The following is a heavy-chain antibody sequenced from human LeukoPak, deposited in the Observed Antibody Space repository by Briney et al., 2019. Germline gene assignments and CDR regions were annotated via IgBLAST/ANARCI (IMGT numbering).Heavy chain of an antibody. D-gene: IGHD2-15*01. CDR2: ISAHKGDT. Sequence: ASVKVSCKTSGYTFTTYGISWLRQAPGQGLEWMGWISAHKGDTEYAQKFQGRVTMTRDTSTSTAYMELQSLTSDDTAVYYCARADIIVVAGATPVGSGFEHWGQGALITVS. V-gene: IGHV1-18*01. J-gene: IGHJ4*02. CDR1: GYTFTTYG. CDR3: ARADIIVVAGATPVGSGFEH.